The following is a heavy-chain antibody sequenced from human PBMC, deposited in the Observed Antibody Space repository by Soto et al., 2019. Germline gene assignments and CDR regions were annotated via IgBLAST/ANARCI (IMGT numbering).Heavy chain of an antibody. CDR2: IIPIFGTA. Sequence: QVQLVQSGAEVKKPGSSVKVSCKASGGTFSSYAISWVRQAPGQGLEWMGGIIPIFGTANYAQKFQGRVTITADESTSTAYMELSSLRSEDTAVYYCARDQGDYVLGSYRFVGSYWGQGTLVTVSS. CDR3: ARDQGDYVLGSYRFVGSY. CDR1: GGTFSSYA. V-gene: IGHV1-69*01. J-gene: IGHJ4*02. D-gene: IGHD3-16*02.